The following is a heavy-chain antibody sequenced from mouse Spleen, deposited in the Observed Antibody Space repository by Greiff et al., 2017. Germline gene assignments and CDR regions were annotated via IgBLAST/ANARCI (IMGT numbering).Heavy chain of an antibody. J-gene: IGHJ2*01. CDR1: GYTLTDHN. Sequence: EVQPQQSGPEPVKPGALVKMFRQASGYTLTDHNMHRVKQSHWKSPEWVGYIYPNNGGTSHQQKFKGKATLTVNKSSSTAYMELRSLTSEDSAVYYCAKTVSTTGGGFDYWGQGTTVTVSS. CDR2: IYPNNGGT. D-gene: IGHD2-4*01. CDR3: AKTVSTTGGGFDY. V-gene: IGHV1-22*01.